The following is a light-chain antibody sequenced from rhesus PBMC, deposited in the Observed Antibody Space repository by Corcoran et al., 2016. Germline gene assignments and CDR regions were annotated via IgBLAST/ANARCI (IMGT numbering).Light chain of an antibody. V-gene: IGKV3-42*03. CDR2: GAF. J-gene: IGKJ4*01. Sequence: EIVLTQSPATLSLSPGERATLSRRASQSVSSSLAWYQQKPGQAPRLLIYGAFSRATGLPDRFRGRGSGTDFTLTISSMEPENFAVSYGQQYSSWPLTFGGGTKVEIK. CDR1: QSVSSS. CDR3: QQYSSWPLT.